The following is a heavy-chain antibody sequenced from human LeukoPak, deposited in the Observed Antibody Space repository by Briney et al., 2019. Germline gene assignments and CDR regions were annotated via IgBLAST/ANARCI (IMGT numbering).Heavy chain of an antibody. CDR2: IYYSGST. CDR3: ARGREIAVAGSTIPFDY. CDR1: GGSISSGGYY. Sequence: SETLSLTCTVSGGSISSGGYYWSWIRQHPGKGLEWIGYIYYSGSTYYNPSLKSRVTISVDTSKNQFSLKLSSVTAADTAVYYCARGREIAVAGSTIPFDYWGQGTLVTVSS. J-gene: IGHJ4*02. V-gene: IGHV4-31*03. D-gene: IGHD6-19*01.